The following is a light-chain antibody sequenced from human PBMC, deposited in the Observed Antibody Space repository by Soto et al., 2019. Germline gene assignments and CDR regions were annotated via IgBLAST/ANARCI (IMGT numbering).Light chain of an antibody. CDR2: NAA. J-gene: IGKJ4*01. Sequence: DIQMTQSPSSLSASVGDRVTITCRASQSIGRYLKWYQQKPGKGPELLIFNAASLQSGVPSRFSGSGSGTDFTLTINSLQSEDFANYHCQQSYTIPITFGGGTKVETK. CDR3: QQSYTIPIT. CDR1: QSIGRY. V-gene: IGKV1-39*01.